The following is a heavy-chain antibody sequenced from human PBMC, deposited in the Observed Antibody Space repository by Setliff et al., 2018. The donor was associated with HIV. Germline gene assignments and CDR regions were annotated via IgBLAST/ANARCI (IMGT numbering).Heavy chain of an antibody. Sequence: LRLSCAASGLTFSTSNMNWVRQAPGKGLEWVSSISSSTYVYYADSVKGRFTVSRDNAKNSLYLQMNSLRAEDTAVYYCARAPRGVGSSSYFDYWGQGALVTVSS. V-gene: IGHV3-21*01. CDR3: ARAPRGVGSSSYFDY. CDR2: ISSSTYV. CDR1: GLTFSTSN. J-gene: IGHJ4*02. D-gene: IGHD2-2*01.